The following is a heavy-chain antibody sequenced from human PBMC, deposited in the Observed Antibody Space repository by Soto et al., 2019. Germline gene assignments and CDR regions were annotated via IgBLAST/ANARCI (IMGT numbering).Heavy chain of an antibody. V-gene: IGHV4-4*02. CDR1: CGNSAGRNV. CDR2: IYHSGST. Sequence: SLPQSVTCSVACGNSAGRNVWRSVKKPPGKGLEWIGEIYHSGSTNYNPSLKSRVTISVDKSKNQFSLKLSSVTAADTAVYYCASTTSVSYSSSWKLTTNYYYYGMDVWGQGTTVTVSS. D-gene: IGHD6-13*01. CDR3: ASTTSVSYSSSWKLTTNYYYYGMDV. J-gene: IGHJ6*02.